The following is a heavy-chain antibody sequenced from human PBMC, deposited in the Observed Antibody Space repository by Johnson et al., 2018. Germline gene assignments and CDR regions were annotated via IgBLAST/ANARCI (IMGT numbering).Heavy chain of an antibody. CDR1: GFTFSSYA. D-gene: IGHD5-24*01. J-gene: IGHJ3*02. Sequence: VQLVESGGGLVQPGGSLRLSCAASGFTFSSYAMSWVRQAPGKGLEWVSAISGSGGSTYYADSVKGRFTISRDNSKNTVFLQMNSLRAEDTAVDYCAKEGAGYNQRSPLIDIWGQGTMVTVSS. CDR3: AKEGAGYNQRSPLIDI. CDR2: ISGSGGST. V-gene: IGHV3-23*04.